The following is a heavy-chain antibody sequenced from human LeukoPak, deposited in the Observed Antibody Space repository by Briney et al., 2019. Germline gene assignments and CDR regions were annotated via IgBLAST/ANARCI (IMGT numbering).Heavy chain of an antibody. Sequence: ASVKVSCKASGYPFITYDINWVRQATGQGLEWMGIINPSGGSTSYAQKFQGRVTMTTDTSTSTAYMELRSLRSDDTAVYYCARDRGGSYFDYWGQGTLVTVSS. CDR1: GYPFITYD. CDR3: ARDRGGSYFDY. J-gene: IGHJ4*02. V-gene: IGHV1-46*01. D-gene: IGHD1-26*01. CDR2: INPSGGST.